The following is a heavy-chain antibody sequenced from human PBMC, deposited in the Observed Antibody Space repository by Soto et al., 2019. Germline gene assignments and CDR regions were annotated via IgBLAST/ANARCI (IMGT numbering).Heavy chain of an antibody. CDR3: ARGPGVLEVYYYGMDV. CDR2: NNQSGQT. J-gene: IGHJ6*02. V-gene: IGHV4-34*01. D-gene: IGHD6-6*01. CDR1: GGSFSGDY. Sequence: QVQLQQWGAGLLKPAETLSLTCGVYGGSFSGDYWSWIRQAPGKGLEWIGENNQSGQTHYNPSLQSRVTISVDPSENQFSLKVSSMTGADTAVYYCARGPGVLEVYYYGMDVWGQGTTVTVSS.